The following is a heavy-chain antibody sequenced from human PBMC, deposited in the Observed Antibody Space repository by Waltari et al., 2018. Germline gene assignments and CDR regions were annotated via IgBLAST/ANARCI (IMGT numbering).Heavy chain of an antibody. CDR2: IYYSGST. CDR1: GGSISSYY. Sequence: QVQLQESGPGLVKPSETLSLTCTVSGGSISSYYWSWIRQPPGKGLEWIGYIYYSGSTNYNPSLKGRVTISVDTSKNQFSLKLSSVTAADTAVYFCASGWTDYSGCFDFWGRGTLVTVS. J-gene: IGHJ4*02. V-gene: IGHV4-59*08. D-gene: IGHD1-26*01. CDR3: ASGWTDYSGCFDF.